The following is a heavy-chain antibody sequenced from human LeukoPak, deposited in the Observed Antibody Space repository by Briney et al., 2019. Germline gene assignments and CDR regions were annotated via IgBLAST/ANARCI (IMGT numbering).Heavy chain of an antibody. Sequence: SETLSLTCTVSGGSISGYYWSWIRQPPGKGLEWVGYISYSGSTNYNPSLKSRVTVSVDTSKNQFSLKLSSVTAADTAIYYCARDGRAGSLFAYWGQGTLVTVSS. CDR2: ISYSGST. J-gene: IGHJ4*02. CDR3: ARDGRAGSLFAY. CDR1: GGSISGYY. V-gene: IGHV4-59*01. D-gene: IGHD6-19*01.